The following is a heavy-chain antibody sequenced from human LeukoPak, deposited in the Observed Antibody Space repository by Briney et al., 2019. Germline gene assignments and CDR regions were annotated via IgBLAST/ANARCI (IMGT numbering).Heavy chain of an antibody. CDR2: IYYSGNT. D-gene: IGHD6-13*01. Sequence: NPSETLSLTCTVSGGSISSSTYYWGWIRQPPGKGLEWIGSIYYSGNTYYNPSLKSRITISVDTSKNQFSLKLSSVTAADTAVYYCARDLQQLVQVLFDYWGQGTLVTVSS. V-gene: IGHV4-39*07. J-gene: IGHJ4*02. CDR3: ARDLQQLVQVLFDY. CDR1: GGSISSSTYY.